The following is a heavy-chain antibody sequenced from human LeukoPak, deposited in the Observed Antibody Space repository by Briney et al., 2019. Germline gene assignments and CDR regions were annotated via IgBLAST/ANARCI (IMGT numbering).Heavy chain of an antibody. CDR1: GFTFSSYG. D-gene: IGHD3-22*01. Sequence: GGSLRLSCAASGFTFSSYGMHWVRQAPGKGLEWVAFIRYDGSNKYYADSVKGRFTISRDNSKNTLYLQMNSLRAEDTAVYYCAKDVYDSSGYYLNWFDPWGQGTPVTVSS. CDR2: IRYDGSNK. J-gene: IGHJ5*02. V-gene: IGHV3-30*02. CDR3: AKDVYDSSGYYLNWFDP.